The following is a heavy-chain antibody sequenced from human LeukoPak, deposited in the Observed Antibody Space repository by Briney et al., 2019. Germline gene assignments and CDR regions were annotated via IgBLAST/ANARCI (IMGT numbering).Heavy chain of an antibody. CDR2: ISSSSSYI. CDR3: ARADIVVVPAVVYYYYGMDV. J-gene: IGHJ6*02. Sequence: PGGSLRLSCAASGFTFSSYSMNWVRQAPGKGLEWVSSISSSSSYIYYADSVKGRFTISRDNAKNSLYLQMNSLRAEDTAVYYCARADIVVVPAVVYYYYGMDVWGQGTMVTVSS. CDR1: GFTFSSYS. V-gene: IGHV3-21*01. D-gene: IGHD2-2*01.